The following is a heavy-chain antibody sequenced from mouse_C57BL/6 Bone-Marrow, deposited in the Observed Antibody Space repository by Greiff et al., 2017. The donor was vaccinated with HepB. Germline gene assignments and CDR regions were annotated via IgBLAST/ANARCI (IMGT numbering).Heavy chain of an antibody. CDR3: ARRAYYSNYVFAY. Sequence: VQLQQSGPELVKPGASVKISCKASGYSFTGYYMNWVKQSPEKSLEWIGEINPSTGGTTYNQKFKAKATLTVDKSSSTAYMQLKSLTSEDSAVYYCARRAYYSNYVFAYWGQGTLVTVSA. CDR1: GYSFTGYY. CDR2: INPSTGGT. D-gene: IGHD2-5*01. V-gene: IGHV1-42*01. J-gene: IGHJ3*01.